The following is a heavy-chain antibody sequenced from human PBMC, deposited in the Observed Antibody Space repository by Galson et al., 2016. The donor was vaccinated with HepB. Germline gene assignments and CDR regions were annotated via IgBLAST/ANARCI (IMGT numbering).Heavy chain of an antibody. D-gene: IGHD3-22*01. CDR2: IDWDDDK. J-gene: IGHJ4*02. Sequence: PALVKPTQTLTLTCTFSGFSLSTSGMCVSWIRQPPGKALEWLARIDWDDDKYYSTSLKTRLTISKDASKNQVVLTMTNVDPVDTATYYCARIRGHAPDFYYSSGYYFDYWGQGTLVTVSS. CDR3: ARIRGHAPDFYYSSGYYFDY. V-gene: IGHV2-70*11. CDR1: GFSLSTSGMC.